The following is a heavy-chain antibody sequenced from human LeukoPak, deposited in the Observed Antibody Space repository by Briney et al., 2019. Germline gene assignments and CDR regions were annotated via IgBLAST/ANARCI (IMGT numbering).Heavy chain of an antibody. J-gene: IGHJ4*02. V-gene: IGHV3-21*01. CDR1: GFTFTTYT. CDR3: ARDTYGDYAFDY. Sequence: GGSLRLSCAASGFTFTTYTMNWVRQAPGKGLEWVASISSSGSYIFYADSVKGRFTISRDNAKNSLFLQMNSLRAEDTAVYYCARDTYGDYAFDYWGQGTLVTVSS. D-gene: IGHD4-17*01. CDR2: ISSSGSYI.